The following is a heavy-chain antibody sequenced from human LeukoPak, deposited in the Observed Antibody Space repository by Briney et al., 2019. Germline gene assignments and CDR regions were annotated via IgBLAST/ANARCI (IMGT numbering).Heavy chain of an antibody. CDR3: ARDRHPWYLDL. CDR2: IRSDGRDQ. J-gene: IGHJ2*01. Sequence: GGSLRLSCAASGFTFRRFGTHWVRQAPGKGLDWVAYIRSDGRDQYYADSVEGRFTISRDDSKNTLHLQLNSLSAEDTAVYYCARDRHPWYLDLWGRGTLVTVSS. CDR1: GFTFRRFG. V-gene: IGHV3-30*02.